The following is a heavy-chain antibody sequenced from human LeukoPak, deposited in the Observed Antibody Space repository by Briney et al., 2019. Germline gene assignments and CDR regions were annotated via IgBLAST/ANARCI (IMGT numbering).Heavy chain of an antibody. J-gene: IGHJ4*02. CDR3: AKDLEAVAGTIVNDY. CDR1: GFTFSKYA. V-gene: IGHV3-23*01. D-gene: IGHD6-19*01. Sequence: GGSLRLSCTVYGFTFSKYAMNWVRQGPGKGLEWVSGIGASGGTTYYADSVQGRFTISRDNSKNTLSLQVNSLRAEDTGVYFCAKDLEAVAGTIVNDYWGPGTLVTVSS. CDR2: IGASGGTT.